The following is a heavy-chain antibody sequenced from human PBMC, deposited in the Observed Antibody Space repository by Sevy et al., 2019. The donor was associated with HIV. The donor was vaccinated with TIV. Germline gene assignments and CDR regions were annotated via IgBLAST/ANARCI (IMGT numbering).Heavy chain of an antibody. CDR1: GYTLTSYG. V-gene: IGHV1-18*01. Sequence: ASVKVSCKASGYTLTSYGISWVRQAPGQGLEWMGWISAYNGNTNFAQKLQGRVIMTTDTSTNTAYMELRSLRSDDTAVYYCGRLRFLEWDYHYYYYGMDVWGQGTAVTV. D-gene: IGHD3-3*01. CDR2: ISAYNGNT. J-gene: IGHJ6*02. CDR3: GRLRFLEWDYHYYYYGMDV.